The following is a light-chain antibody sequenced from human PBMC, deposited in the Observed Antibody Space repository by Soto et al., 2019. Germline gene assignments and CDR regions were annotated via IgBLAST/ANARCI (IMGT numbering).Light chain of an antibody. CDR1: QTILDY. CDR2: AAS. Sequence: DIPMTQSPSSLSASVGDRVTITWRASQTILDYLNWYQQRPGKAPSLLIYAASSLQSGVPSRFSGSGSGTDFTLTSSSLQPDDFATYYCQQSYSAPRTFGQGTKLEIK. CDR3: QQSYSAPRT. V-gene: IGKV1-39*01. J-gene: IGKJ2*01.